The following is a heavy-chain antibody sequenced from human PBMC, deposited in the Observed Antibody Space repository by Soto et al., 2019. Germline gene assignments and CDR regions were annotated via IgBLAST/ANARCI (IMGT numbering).Heavy chain of an antibody. Sequence: QVQLQESGPGLVKPSQTLSLTCTVSGGSIRSGGYYWSWIRQHPGKGLEWIGYIYYSGSTYYNPSLKSRVTISVDTYKNQFSLKLSSVTAADTAVYYCARDRLVRGVIIDYYYGMDVWGQGTTVTVSS. CDR2: IYYSGST. J-gene: IGHJ6*02. D-gene: IGHD3-10*01. CDR1: GGSIRSGGYY. CDR3: ARDRLVRGVIIDYYYGMDV. V-gene: IGHV4-31*03.